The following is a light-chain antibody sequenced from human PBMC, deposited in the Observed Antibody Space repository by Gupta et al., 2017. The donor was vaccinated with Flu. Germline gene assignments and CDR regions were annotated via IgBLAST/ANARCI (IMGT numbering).Light chain of an antibody. Sequence: QSVLTQPPSASGTPGQRVTISCSGSSPNVGSNYVYWYQQLPGTAPELRIYASNRRPSGVPDRFSGSKSGASASLPNSGLRAEEEADYYCAKWDGSMSGWVFGGGTKINVL. V-gene: IGLV1-47*01. CDR3: AKWDGSMSGWV. CDR2: ASN. J-gene: IGLJ3*02. CDR1: SPNVGSNY.